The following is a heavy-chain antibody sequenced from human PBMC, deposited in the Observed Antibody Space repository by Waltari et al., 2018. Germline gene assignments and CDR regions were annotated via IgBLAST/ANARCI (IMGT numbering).Heavy chain of an antibody. J-gene: IGHJ4*02. CDR2: IRSEAYGGTT. Sequence: EVQLVESGGGLVQPGRSLRLSCTASGFTFGDYAMSWVRQAPGKGLEWVGFIRSEAYGGTTEYAASVKGRFTVSRDDSKSIAYLQMNSLKTEDTAVYYWTRRSSWYYCDYWGQGTLVTVSS. CDR3: TRRSSWYYCDY. CDR1: GFTFGDYA. V-gene: IGHV3-49*04. D-gene: IGHD6-13*01.